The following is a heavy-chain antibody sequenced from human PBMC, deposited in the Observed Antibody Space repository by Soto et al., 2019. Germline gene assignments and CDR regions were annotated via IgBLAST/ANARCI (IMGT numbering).Heavy chain of an antibody. D-gene: IGHD3-3*01. J-gene: IGHJ6*03. CDR1: GFTFSSYA. Sequence: PGGSLRLSCAASGFTFSSYAMSWVRQAPGKGLEWVSAISGSGGSTYYADSVKGRFTISRDNSKNTLYLQMNSLRAEDTAVYYCAKDLNSFWSGYPIDSFYYYYMDVWGKGTTVTVSS. V-gene: IGHV3-23*01. CDR2: ISGSGGST. CDR3: AKDLNSFWSGYPIDSFYYYYMDV.